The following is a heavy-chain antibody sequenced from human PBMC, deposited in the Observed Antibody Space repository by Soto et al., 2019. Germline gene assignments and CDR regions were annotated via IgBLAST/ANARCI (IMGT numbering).Heavy chain of an antibody. CDR3: ARQGPVVEY. Sequence: SETLSLTCTVSGGSISSSSYYWGWIRQPPGKGLEWIGSIYYSGSTYYNPSLKSRVTISVDTSKNQFSLKLSSVTAADTAVYYCARQGPVVEYWGQGTLVTVSS. D-gene: IGHD6-6*01. J-gene: IGHJ4*02. V-gene: IGHV4-39*01. CDR1: GGSISSSSYY. CDR2: IYYSGST.